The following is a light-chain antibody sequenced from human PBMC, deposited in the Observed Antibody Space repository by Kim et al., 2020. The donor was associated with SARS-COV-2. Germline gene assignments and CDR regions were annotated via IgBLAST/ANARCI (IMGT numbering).Light chain of an antibody. V-gene: IGLV6-57*04. J-gene: IGLJ3*02. CDR3: QSYETSDLWV. CDR2: EDN. CDR1: SGSIARNY. Sequence: NFTLTQPHSLSESPGETVTISCTRSSGSIARNYVQWYQQRPGSAPTTVIYEDNKRPSGVPDRFSGSVDSSSNSASLTISGLTTEDEADYFCQSYETSDLWVFGGGTQLTVL.